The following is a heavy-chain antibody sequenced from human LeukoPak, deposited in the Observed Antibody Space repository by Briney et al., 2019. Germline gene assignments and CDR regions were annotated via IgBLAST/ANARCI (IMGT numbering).Heavy chain of an antibody. CDR2: INHSGST. CDR1: GFTFSSYS. J-gene: IGHJ4*02. V-gene: IGHV4-34*01. D-gene: IGHD6-13*01. Sequence: GSLRLSCAASGFTFSSYSMNWVRQPPGKGLEWIGEINHSGSTNYNPSLKSRVAISVDTSKDQFSLKLSSVTAADTAVYYCARGSFLQQLGHWGQGTLVTVSS. CDR3: ARGSFLQQLGH.